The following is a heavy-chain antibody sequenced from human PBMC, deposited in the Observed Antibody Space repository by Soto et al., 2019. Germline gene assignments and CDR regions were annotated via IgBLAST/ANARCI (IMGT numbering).Heavy chain of an antibody. CDR2: ISYDGSNK. CDR3: AKDTRGYPSYYYYYYMDV. Sequence: GGSLRLSCAASGFTFSSYGMHWVRQAPGKGLEWVAVISYDGSNKYYADSVKGRFTISRDNSKNTLYLQMNSLRAEDTAVYYCAKDTRGYPSYYYYYYMDVWGKGTTVTVSS. V-gene: IGHV3-30*18. D-gene: IGHD5-12*01. CDR1: GFTFSSYG. J-gene: IGHJ6*03.